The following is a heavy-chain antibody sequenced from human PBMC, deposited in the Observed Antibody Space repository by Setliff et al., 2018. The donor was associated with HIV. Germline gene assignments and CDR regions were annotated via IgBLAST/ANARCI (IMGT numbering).Heavy chain of an antibody. CDR1: GYTFNNYD. D-gene: IGHD3-22*01. V-gene: IGHV1-8*01. CDR2: MNPNTYNT. J-gene: IGHJ4*02. Sequence: GASVKVSCKASGYTFNNYDINWVRQATGQGLEWMGWMNPNTYNTGYAQKFQGRVTMTRSTSRSTAYMELSRLRSEDTAVYYCARIPNHSSGFDYWGQGTPVTVSS. CDR3: ARIPNHSSGFDY.